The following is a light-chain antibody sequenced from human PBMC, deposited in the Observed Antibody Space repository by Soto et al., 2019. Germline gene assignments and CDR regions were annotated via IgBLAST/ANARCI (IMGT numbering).Light chain of an antibody. J-gene: IGKJ3*01. CDR3: HQYYSTPT. V-gene: IGKV4-1*01. CDR1: QTLLSSRDNKNY. Sequence: DIVMTQSPDSLAVSLGERATINCKYSQTLLSSRDNKNYLAWYQHKPGQPPKLLISWSSTRESVVPDRFSGSGSVTDFTLTISSLQAEVVAIPYCHQYYSTPTFGPGTTVDIK. CDR2: WSS.